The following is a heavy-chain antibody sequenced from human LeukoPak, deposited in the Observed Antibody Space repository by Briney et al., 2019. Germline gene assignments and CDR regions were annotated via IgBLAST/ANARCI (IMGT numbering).Heavy chain of an antibody. D-gene: IGHD5-18*01. V-gene: IGHV1-58*02. CDR1: GFTFTSSA. Sequence: TSVKVSCKASGFTFTSSAMQWVRQARGRRLEWIGWIVVGSGNTNYAQKFQERVTITRDMSTSTAYMELSSLRSEDTAVYYCAAGYSYGYKAFDIWGQETMVTVSS. J-gene: IGHJ3*02. CDR2: IVVGSGNT. CDR3: AAGYSYGYKAFDI.